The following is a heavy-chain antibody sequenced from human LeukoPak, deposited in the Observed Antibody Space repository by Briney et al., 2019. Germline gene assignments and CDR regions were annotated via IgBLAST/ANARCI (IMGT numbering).Heavy chain of an antibody. CDR1: GFTFSTSA. Sequence: SGGSLRLSCVVSGFTFSTSAMSWVRQAPGKGLEWVSGISESGGSTYYADSVKGRFTSSRDNSKNTLYLQMNSLRAEDTAVYYCAKDQFPLTPMVRGAALDYWGQGTLVTVSS. J-gene: IGHJ4*02. CDR3: AKDQFPLTPMVRGAALDY. V-gene: IGHV3-23*01. CDR2: ISESGGST. D-gene: IGHD3-10*01.